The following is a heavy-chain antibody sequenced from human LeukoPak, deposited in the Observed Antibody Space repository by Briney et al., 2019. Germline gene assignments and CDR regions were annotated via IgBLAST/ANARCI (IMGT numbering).Heavy chain of an antibody. CDR2: INPDGTST. CDR1: GFTLSSSW. Sequence: PGGSLRLSCAASGFTLSSSWMHWVRQAPGEGLVWVSRINPDGTSTSYADSVKGRFTISRDNAKNSLYMQMTSLRADDTAMYYCTMGFGLGYYVGFDYWGQGTLVTVSS. CDR3: TMGFGLGYYVGFDY. V-gene: IGHV3-74*01. J-gene: IGHJ4*02. D-gene: IGHD1-26*01.